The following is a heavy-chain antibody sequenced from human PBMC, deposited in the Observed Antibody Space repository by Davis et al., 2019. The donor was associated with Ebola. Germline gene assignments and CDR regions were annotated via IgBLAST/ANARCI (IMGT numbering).Heavy chain of an antibody. CDR1: GGTFSSYA. Sequence: SVKVSCKASGGTFSSYAISWVRQAPGQGLEWMGRIIPILGIANYAQKFQGRVTITADKSTSTAYMELSSLRSEDTAVYYCARALRVGGYYYYGMDVWGQGTTVTVSS. J-gene: IGHJ6*02. D-gene: IGHD3-16*01. V-gene: IGHV1-69*04. CDR2: IIPILGIA. CDR3: ARALRVGGYYYYGMDV.